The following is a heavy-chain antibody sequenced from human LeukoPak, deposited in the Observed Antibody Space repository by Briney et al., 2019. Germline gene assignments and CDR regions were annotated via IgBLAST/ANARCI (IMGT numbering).Heavy chain of an antibody. Sequence: ASVKVSCKASGYIFSDYYMHWVRQATGQGLEWMGWVNPDSGNTGYAQKFQGRVTMIRNLSISTAYMELSSLRSEDTAVYYCARVSQWGYYFDYWGQGTLVTVSS. CDR2: VNPDSGNT. D-gene: IGHD2-8*01. J-gene: IGHJ4*02. V-gene: IGHV1-8*02. CDR1: GYIFSDYY. CDR3: ARVSQWGYYFDY.